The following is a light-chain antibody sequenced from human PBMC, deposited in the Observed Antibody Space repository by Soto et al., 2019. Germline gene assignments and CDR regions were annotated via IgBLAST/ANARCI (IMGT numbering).Light chain of an antibody. CDR3: LRDTHFLWT. CDR1: QDIGNV. V-gene: IGKV1-6*01. Sequence: AVQMTQSPSSLSVSVGDRVTIACRASQDIGNVLGWYQQKPGKDPKLLIYSASTLESGVPGRFSGSGSGTDFTLSISSLQPEDVGTYYCLRDTHFLWTFGRGTKVEIK. J-gene: IGKJ1*01. CDR2: SAS.